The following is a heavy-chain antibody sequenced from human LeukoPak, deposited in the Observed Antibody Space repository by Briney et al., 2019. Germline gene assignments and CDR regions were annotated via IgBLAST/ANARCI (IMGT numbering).Heavy chain of an antibody. V-gene: IGHV4-30-4*02. CDR2: ISHSGGT. Sequence: PSETLSLTCTVSGGSISSGDYYWSWIRQPPGQGLEWIAYISHSGGTYYNPSLKSRATISLDTSRNQFSLKLSSVTAADTAAYYCARDVQTWGQGTLVTVSS. CDR3: ARDVQT. CDR1: GGSISSGDYY. J-gene: IGHJ5*02.